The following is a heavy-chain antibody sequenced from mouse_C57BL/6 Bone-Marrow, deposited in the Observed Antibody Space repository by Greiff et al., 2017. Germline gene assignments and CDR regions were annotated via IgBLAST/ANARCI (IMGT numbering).Heavy chain of an antibody. CDR3: ARPSDYDNWWSAGLAY. CDR1: GFTFSSYA. Sequence: EVQLVESGGGLVKPGRSLKLSCAVSGFTFSSYAMPWVRQTPEKRLEWVATMSDGGSYTYNPDNVKGRFTISSDNANNNLYLQMSHLKSEDNAMYYCARPSDYDNWWSAGLAYWGQGTLVTVSA. J-gene: IGHJ3*01. D-gene: IGHD2-1*01. V-gene: IGHV5-4*01. CDR2: MSDGGSYT.